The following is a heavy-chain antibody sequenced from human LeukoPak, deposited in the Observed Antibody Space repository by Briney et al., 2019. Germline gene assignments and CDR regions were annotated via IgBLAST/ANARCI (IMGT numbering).Heavy chain of an antibody. Sequence: GGSLRLSCAASGFTFSSYGMHWVRQAPGKGLEWVAVISYDGSNKYYADSVKGRFTISRDNSKNTLYLQMNSLRAEDTAVYYCAKDFLTIGSGSFLYYYGMDVWGQGTTVTVSS. D-gene: IGHD3-10*01. V-gene: IGHV3-30*18. CDR1: GFTFSSYG. CDR3: AKDFLTIGSGSFLYYYGMDV. J-gene: IGHJ6*02. CDR2: ISYDGSNK.